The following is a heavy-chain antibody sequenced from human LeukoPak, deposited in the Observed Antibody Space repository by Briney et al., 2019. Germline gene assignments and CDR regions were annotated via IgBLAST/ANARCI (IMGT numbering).Heavy chain of an antibody. V-gene: IGHV3-53*01. CDR3: ANPPEPRYYYMDV. Sequence: GGSLRLSCAASGFTVSSNYMSWVRQAPGKGLEWVSVIYSGGSTYYADSVKGRFTISRDNSENTLYLQMNSLRAGDTAVYYCANPPEPRYYYMDVGGKGATVPVSS. CDR2: IYSGGST. CDR1: GFTVSSNY. J-gene: IGHJ6*03.